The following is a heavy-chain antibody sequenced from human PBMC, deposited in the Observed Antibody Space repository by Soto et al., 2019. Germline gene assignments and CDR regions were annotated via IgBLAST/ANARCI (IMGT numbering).Heavy chain of an antibody. J-gene: IGHJ4*02. Sequence: VQLVESGGGLVQPGGSLRLSCAASGFNVSSTSMSWVRQAPGKGLEWVSVIYSGAGTHYAGSVKGRFTISRDTSKNTLHLQINSLRDKETAVYYCEREESGSSTSFDYWGQGTLVTVSS. CDR1: GFNVSSTS. V-gene: IGHV3-66*01. CDR3: EREESGSSTSFDY. D-gene: IGHD2-2*01. CDR2: IYSGAGT.